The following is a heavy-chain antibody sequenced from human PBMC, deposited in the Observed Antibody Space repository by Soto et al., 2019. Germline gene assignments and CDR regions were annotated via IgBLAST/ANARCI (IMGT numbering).Heavy chain of an antibody. V-gene: IGHV3-30*14. J-gene: IGHJ4*02. CDR1: GFTFSDYA. Sequence: QVQLVESGGGVVQPGRSLRLSCAASGFTFSDYALHWVRQAPGKGLEGVAAISFNGGNTYYADSVRARFTISRDNSKNPLFLQLNSLRPEDTAVYFCTRDLTGWYYFDYWGQGTLVTVSS. CDR3: TRDLTGWYYFDY. CDR2: ISFNGGNT. D-gene: IGHD6-19*01.